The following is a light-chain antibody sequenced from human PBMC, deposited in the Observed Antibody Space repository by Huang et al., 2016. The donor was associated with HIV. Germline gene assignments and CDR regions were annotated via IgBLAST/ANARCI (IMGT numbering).Light chain of an antibody. CDR2: AAS. V-gene: IGKV1-NL1*01. Sequence: IQMTQSPSSLSASVGDRVTSTCRASQDISSALNWYQQEPGKAPKLLLYAASRLQSGVPSRFSGSGSGTEYSLTISSLQPEDFATYYCQQYYASMYTFGQGTKLEIK. CDR1: QDISSA. J-gene: IGKJ2*01. CDR3: QQYYASMYT.